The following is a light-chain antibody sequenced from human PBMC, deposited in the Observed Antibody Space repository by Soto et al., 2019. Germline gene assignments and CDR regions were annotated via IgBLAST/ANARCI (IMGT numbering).Light chain of an antibody. J-gene: IGKJ1*01. CDR2: GTS. CDR3: QQHSHGPPWT. CDR1: ENVRTF. Sequence: EVVLTQSPATLSLSQGERATLSCRASENVRTFVDWYQQKPGQAPRLLIYGTSNRATGIPARFSGSGSGTDFTLTISNLEPEDFAVYYCQQHSHGPPWTFGQGTKVDIK. V-gene: IGKV3-11*01.